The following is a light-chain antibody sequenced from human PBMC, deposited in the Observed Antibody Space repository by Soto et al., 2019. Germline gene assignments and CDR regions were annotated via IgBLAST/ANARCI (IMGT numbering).Light chain of an antibody. CDR2: AAS. Sequence: IQLTQSPSSLAASVGDRVTITCRASQGISNYLGWYQQKPGKAPKLLIYAASTLQTGVPSRFSGGGSGTDFTLTITSLQPEDFAVYYCQQYNNWPRTFGQGTTGDIK. V-gene: IGKV1-9*01. CDR1: QGISNY. CDR3: QQYNNWPRT. J-gene: IGKJ1*01.